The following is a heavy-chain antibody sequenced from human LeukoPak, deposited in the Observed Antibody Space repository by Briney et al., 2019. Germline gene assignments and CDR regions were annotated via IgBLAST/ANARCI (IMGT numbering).Heavy chain of an antibody. J-gene: IGHJ5*02. CDR1: GGSLSIHY. V-gene: IGHV4-59*08. CDR2: VYYSGSS. D-gene: IGHD1-7*01. Sequence: SETLSLTCTVSGGSLSIHYWTWIRQPPGKGLEWIGSVYYSGSSNYNPSLKSRVTILVDTSMSQFSLKPTSVTAADTAMYYCARHLTGTINSFDPWGQGTLVTVSS. CDR3: ARHLTGTINSFDP.